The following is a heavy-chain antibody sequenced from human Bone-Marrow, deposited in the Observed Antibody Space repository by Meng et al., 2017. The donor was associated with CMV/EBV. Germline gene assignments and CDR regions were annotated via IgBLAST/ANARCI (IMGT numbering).Heavy chain of an antibody. J-gene: IGHJ3*02. Sequence: GGSLRLSCAASGFTFSSYEMNWVRQAPGKGLEWVSYISSSGSTIYYADSVKGRFTISRDNAKNSLFLQMNSLRAEDTAVYYCARHARELLHDAFDIWGQGTMVTVSS. CDR2: ISSSGSTI. CDR3: ARHARELLHDAFDI. V-gene: IGHV3-48*03. D-gene: IGHD2-15*01. CDR1: GFTFSSYE.